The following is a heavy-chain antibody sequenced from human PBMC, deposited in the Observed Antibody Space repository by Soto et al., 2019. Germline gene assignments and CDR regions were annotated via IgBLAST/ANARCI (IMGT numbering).Heavy chain of an antibody. V-gene: IGHV3-30-3*01. CDR1: GFTFSSYA. Sequence: QVQLVESGGGVVQPGRSLRLSCAASGFTFSSYAMHWVRQAPGKGLEWVAVISYDGSNKYYADSVKGRFTISRDNSKNTLYLQMNSLRAEDTAVYYCARDRIAAENWFDPWGQVTLVTVSS. CDR3: ARDRIAAENWFDP. CDR2: ISYDGSNK. D-gene: IGHD6-13*01. J-gene: IGHJ5*02.